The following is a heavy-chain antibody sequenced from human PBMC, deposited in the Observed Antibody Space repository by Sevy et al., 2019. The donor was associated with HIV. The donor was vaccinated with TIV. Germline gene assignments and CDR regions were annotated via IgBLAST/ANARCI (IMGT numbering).Heavy chain of an antibody. CDR3: ARDRRYSRGWKLYYYYGMDV. CDR2: TYYRSKWYN. CDR1: GDSVSSNSAA. V-gene: IGHV6-1*01. J-gene: IGHJ6*02. D-gene: IGHD6-19*01. Sequence: SQTLSLTCAISGDSVSSNSAAWNWIRQSPSRGLEWLGRTYYRSKWYNDYAVSVKSRITINPDTSKNQFSLQLNSVTPEDTAVYYCARDRRYSRGWKLYYYYGMDVWGQGTTVTVSS.